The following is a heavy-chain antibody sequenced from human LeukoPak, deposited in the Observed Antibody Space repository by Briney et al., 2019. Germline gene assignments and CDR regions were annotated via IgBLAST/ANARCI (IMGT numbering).Heavy chain of an antibody. J-gene: IGHJ5*02. CDR3: ARGSDSSGPGFDP. Sequence: SVKVSCKASGGTLSSYTISWVRQAPGQGLEWMGRIIPILGIANYAQKFQGRVTITADKSTSTAYMELSSLRSEDTAVYYCARGSDSSGPGFDPWGQGTLVTVSS. CDR2: IIPILGIA. D-gene: IGHD3-22*01. V-gene: IGHV1-69*02. CDR1: GGTLSSYT.